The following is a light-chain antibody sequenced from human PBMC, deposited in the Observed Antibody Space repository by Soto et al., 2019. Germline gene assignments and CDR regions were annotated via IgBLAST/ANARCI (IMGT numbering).Light chain of an antibody. CDR2: DIS. V-gene: IGLV2-14*03. CDR3: SSYRRNHTGVV. CDR1: SSDIGGYNY. Sequence: QSVLTQPASVSGSPGQSVTISCTGTSSDIGGYNYVPWYQHHPGKAPKLMIYDISNRPSGVPNRFSGSKSGTSASLAISGLRAEDEADYYCSSYRRNHTGVVFGGGTKLTVL. J-gene: IGLJ2*01.